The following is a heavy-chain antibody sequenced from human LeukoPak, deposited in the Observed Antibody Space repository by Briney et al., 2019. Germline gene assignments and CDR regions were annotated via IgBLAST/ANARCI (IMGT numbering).Heavy chain of an antibody. J-gene: IGHJ6*03. V-gene: IGHV3-21*01. Sequence: PGGSLRLSCAASGFTFSDFGMNWVRQTPGKGLEWVSSITSSGSFINNADSVKGRFTISRDNAKNSLYLQMNSLRAEDTAVYYCVRGLGYCSSTRCSPGYYMDVWGKGTTVTVSS. CDR1: GFTFSDFG. CDR3: VRGLGYCSSTRCSPGYYMDV. D-gene: IGHD2-2*01. CDR2: ITSSGSFI.